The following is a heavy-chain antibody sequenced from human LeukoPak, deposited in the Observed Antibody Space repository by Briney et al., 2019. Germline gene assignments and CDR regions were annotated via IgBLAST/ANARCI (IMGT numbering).Heavy chain of an antibody. CDR1: GGSISTSAYY. CDR3: ARGALTTIFGVVITCNWFDP. J-gene: IGHJ5*02. Sequence: PSETLSLTCIVSGGSISTSAYYWGWIRQPPGEGLQWIGSIYYSGNTYYNSSLKSRVTVSVDTSTSQFSLRLSSVTAADTAVYYCARGALTTIFGVVITCNWFDPWGQGTLVTVSS. V-gene: IGHV4-39*01. D-gene: IGHD3-3*01. CDR2: IYYSGNT.